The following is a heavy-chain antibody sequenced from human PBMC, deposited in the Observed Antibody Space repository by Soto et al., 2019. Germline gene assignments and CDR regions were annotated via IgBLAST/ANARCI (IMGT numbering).Heavy chain of an antibody. CDR2: INAGNGNT. Sequence: QVQLVQSGAEEKKPGASVKVSCKASGYTFTGYAMHWVRQAPGQRLEWMGWINAGNGNTKYSQKFQGRVTITRDTSGSTAYMELSSLRSEDTVVYYCARAVAVPADCDYWGQGTLVAVSS. CDR1: GYTFTGYA. CDR3: ARAVAVPADCDY. D-gene: IGHD6-19*01. V-gene: IGHV1-3*05. J-gene: IGHJ4*02.